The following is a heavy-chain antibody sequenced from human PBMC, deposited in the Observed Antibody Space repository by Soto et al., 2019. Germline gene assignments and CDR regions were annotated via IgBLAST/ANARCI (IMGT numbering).Heavy chain of an antibody. J-gene: IGHJ6*02. Sequence: ASVKVSCKASGGTFSSYAISWVRQAPGQGLEWMGGIIPIFGTANYAQKFQGRVTITADESTSTAYMELSSLRSEDTAVYYCAREAGYDFYYYYGMDVWGQGTTVTVSS. V-gene: IGHV1-69*13. D-gene: IGHD5-12*01. CDR1: GGTFSSYA. CDR2: IIPIFGTA. CDR3: AREAGYDFYYYYGMDV.